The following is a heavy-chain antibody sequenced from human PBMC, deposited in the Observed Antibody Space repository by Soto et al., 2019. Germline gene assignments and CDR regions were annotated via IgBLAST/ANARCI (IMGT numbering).Heavy chain of an antibody. CDR2: IYYSGST. D-gene: IGHD4-17*01. CDR3: ARHRYGDYYYYYYMDV. V-gene: IGHV4-39*01. Sequence: SETLSLTCTVSGGSISSSSYYWCWIRHPPGKGLEWIGSIYYSGSTYYNPSLKSRVTISVDTSKNQFSLKLSSVTAADTAVYYCARHRYGDYYYYYYMDVWGKGTTVTVSS. J-gene: IGHJ6*03. CDR1: GGSISSSSYY.